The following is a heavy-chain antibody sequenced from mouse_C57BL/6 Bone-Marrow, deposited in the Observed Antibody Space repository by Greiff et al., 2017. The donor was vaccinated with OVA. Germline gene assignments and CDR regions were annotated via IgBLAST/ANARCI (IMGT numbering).Heavy chain of an antibody. D-gene: IGHD4-1*01. CDR3: AGAKTGTGWFAY. CDR2: ITHSGET. CDR1: GFPITSGYY. Sequence: QVQLQQSGPGLVKPSQSLFLTCSITGFPITSGYYWIWIRQSPGKPLEWMGYITHSGETFYNPSLQSPISITRETSKNQFFLQLNSVTTEDTAMYYCAGAKTGTGWFAYWGQGTLVTVSA. V-gene: IGHV12-3*01. J-gene: IGHJ3*01.